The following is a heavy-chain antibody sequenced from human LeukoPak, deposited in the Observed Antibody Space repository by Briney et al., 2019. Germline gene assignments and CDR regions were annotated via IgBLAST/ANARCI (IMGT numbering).Heavy chain of an antibody. D-gene: IGHD2-15*01. Sequence: GGSLRLSCAASGLSIGDNSMHWVRQAPGKGLEWVSLISWDESTTYYSGSVKGRFTVSRDSSKNSLYLQMNSLRTEDTALYYCARGPNRWWVVSRNWGMDVWGQGTTVTVSS. CDR3: ARGPNRWWVVSRNWGMDV. CDR1: GLSIGDNS. CDR2: ISWDESTT. V-gene: IGHV3-43*01. J-gene: IGHJ6*02.